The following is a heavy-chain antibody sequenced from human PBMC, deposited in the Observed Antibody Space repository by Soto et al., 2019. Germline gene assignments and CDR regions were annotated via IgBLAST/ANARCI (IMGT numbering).Heavy chain of an antibody. CDR2: IYPGDSDT. CDR1: GYSFTSYW. Sequence: GESLKISCKGSGYSFTSYWIGWVRQMPGKGLEWMGIIYPGDSDTRYSPSFQGQVTISADKSISTAYLQWSSLKASDTAMYYCARWAPRDIVVVVAGGFDYWGQGTLVTVSS. J-gene: IGHJ4*02. D-gene: IGHD2-15*01. CDR3: ARWAPRDIVVVVAGGFDY. V-gene: IGHV5-51*01.